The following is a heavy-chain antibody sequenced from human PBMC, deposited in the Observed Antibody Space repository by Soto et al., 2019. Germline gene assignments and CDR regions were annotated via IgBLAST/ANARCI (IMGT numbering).Heavy chain of an antibody. V-gene: IGHV3-30*09. Sequence: GGSLRLSCAASGFIFSSYAMHWVRQAPGKGLEWVAVISYDGSNKYYADSGKGRFAISRDNSENTLYLQMNSLRAEDTAVYYCAREAYSREYFDCWGQGTLVTVSS. CDR2: ISYDGSNK. CDR1: GFIFSSYA. J-gene: IGHJ4*02. CDR3: AREAYSREYFDC. D-gene: IGHD6-13*01.